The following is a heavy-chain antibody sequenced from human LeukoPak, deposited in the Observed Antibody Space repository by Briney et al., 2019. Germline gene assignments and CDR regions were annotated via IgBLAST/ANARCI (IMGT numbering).Heavy chain of an antibody. CDR3: ARGGNSGSYYGFDY. V-gene: IGHV3-74*01. CDR2: INSDGSST. CDR1: GFTFSSYW. J-gene: IGHJ4*02. D-gene: IGHD1-26*01. Sequence: PGGSLRLSCAASGFTFSSYWMHWVRQAPGKGLVWVSRINSDGSSTRYADSVKGRFTISRDNAKNTLYLQMNSLRAEDTAVYYCARGGNSGSYYGFDYWGQGTLVTVSS.